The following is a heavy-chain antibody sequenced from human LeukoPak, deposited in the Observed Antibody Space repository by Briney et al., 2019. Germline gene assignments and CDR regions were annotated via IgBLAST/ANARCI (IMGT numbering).Heavy chain of an antibody. J-gene: IGHJ3*02. Sequence: GGSLRLSCVAAGFTFTNNWMTWVRRVPGKGLEWVANIKPDDSEIYYVASVKGRFTISRDNAKNSVFLQMNSLRVEDTAIYCCARGRAVDIWGRGTMVTVSS. CDR1: GFTFTNNW. CDR3: ARGRAVDI. CDR2: IKPDDSEI. V-gene: IGHV3-7*04.